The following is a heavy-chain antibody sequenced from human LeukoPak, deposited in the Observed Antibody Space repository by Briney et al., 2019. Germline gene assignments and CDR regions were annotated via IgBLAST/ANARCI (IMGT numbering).Heavy chain of an antibody. CDR3: ARVWGLAVAGGEIEY. CDR1: GFTFSTYA. CDR2: VRGSGSDT. J-gene: IGHJ4*02. D-gene: IGHD6-13*01. Sequence: GGSLRLSCAVSGFTFSTYAMSWVRQAPGKGLEWISAVRGSGSDTYYADSVKGRFTISRDNAKNSLYLQMNSLRDEDTAVYYCARVWGLAVAGGEIEYWGQGTLVTVSS. V-gene: IGHV3-23*01.